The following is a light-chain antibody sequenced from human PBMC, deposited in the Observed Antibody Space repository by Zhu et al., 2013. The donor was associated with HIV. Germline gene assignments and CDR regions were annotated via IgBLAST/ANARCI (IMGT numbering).Light chain of an antibody. V-gene: IGKV3-11*01. J-gene: IGKJ4*01. CDR2: DAS. CDR1: QSVSNF. CDR3: QQRSNGLT. Sequence: EIVMTQSPATLSVSPGEGVTLSCRASQSVSNFLAWYQQKRGQAPRLLITDASNRATGIPARFSASGSGTDFTLTISSLEPEDFAVYYCQQRSNGLTFGGGTKVEIK.